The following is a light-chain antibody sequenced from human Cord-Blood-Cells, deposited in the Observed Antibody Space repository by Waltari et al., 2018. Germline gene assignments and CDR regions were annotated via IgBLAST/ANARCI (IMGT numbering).Light chain of an antibody. CDR3: QQYYSTPLT. CDR1: QSVLYSSNNKNC. J-gene: IGKJ4*01. CDR2: WAS. V-gene: IGKV4-1*01. Sequence: DIVMTQSPDSLAVSLGERATINCQSSQSVLYSSNNKNCLAWYQQKPGQPPKLLIYWASTRESGVPDRFSGSGSGTDFTLTISSLQAEDVAVYYCQQYYSTPLTFGGGTKVEIK.